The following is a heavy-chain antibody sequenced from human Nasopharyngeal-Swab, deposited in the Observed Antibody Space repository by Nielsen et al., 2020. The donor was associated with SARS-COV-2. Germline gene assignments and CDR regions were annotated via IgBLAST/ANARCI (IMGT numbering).Heavy chain of an antibody. CDR1: GGSISSGSYY. J-gene: IGHJ4*02. CDR2: IYTSGST. Sequence: SETLSLTCTVSGGSISSGSYYWSWIRQPAGKGLEWIGRIYTSGSTNYNPSLKSRVTITVDTSKNQFSLKLSSLTASYTAVYYCARVYYDSSGYREDWGQGTLVTVSS. CDR3: ARVYYDSSGYRED. D-gene: IGHD3-22*01. V-gene: IGHV4-61*02.